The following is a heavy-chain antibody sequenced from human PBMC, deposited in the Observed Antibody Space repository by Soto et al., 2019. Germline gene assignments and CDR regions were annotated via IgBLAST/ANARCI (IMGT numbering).Heavy chain of an antibody. Sequence: GGSLRLSCAASGFTFDDYAMHWVRQAPGKGLEWVSGISWNSGSIGYADSVKGRFTISRDNAKNSLYLQMNSLRAEDTALYYCAKDLIYGSDSWGQGTLVTVSS. J-gene: IGHJ4*02. V-gene: IGHV3-9*01. CDR3: AKDLIYGSDS. CDR2: ISWNSGSI. CDR1: GFTFDDYA. D-gene: IGHD3-10*01.